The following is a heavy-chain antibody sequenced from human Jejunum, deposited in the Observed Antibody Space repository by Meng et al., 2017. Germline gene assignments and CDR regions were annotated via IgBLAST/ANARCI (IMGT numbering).Heavy chain of an antibody. CDR1: GFAFSRYV. CDR2: INTVNANT. D-gene: IGHD5-12*01. CDR3: ARVKYSGYDPFDS. J-gene: IGHJ4*02. V-gene: IGHV1-3*04. Sequence: VQLVQVGAEVKRPGASVTVSCKSSGFAFSRYVIHWVRQAPGQRLEWMGWINTVNANTRYSEKFQGRVTITRDTSASTAYMELSSLTSEDTAVYYCARVKYSGYDPFDSWGQGTLVTVSS.